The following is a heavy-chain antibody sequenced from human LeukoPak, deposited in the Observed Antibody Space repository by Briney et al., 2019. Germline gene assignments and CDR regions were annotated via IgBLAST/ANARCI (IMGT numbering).Heavy chain of an antibody. Sequence: ASVKVSCKASGGTFSSHAIAWVRQAPGQGPEWMGGIIPISGTADYAQKFQGRVTITTDQSTSTAYMELSSLTSNDTAVYYCARGLQYQLLKALRYYYMDVWGEGTTVTVSS. V-gene: IGHV1-69*05. D-gene: IGHD2-2*01. CDR2: IIPISGTA. CDR3: ARGLQYQLLKALRYYYMDV. CDR1: GGTFSSHA. J-gene: IGHJ6*03.